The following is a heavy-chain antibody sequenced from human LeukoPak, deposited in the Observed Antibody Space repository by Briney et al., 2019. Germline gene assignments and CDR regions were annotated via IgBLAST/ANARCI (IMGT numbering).Heavy chain of an antibody. CDR1: GFTFSDYY. CDR3: ARDPAGTTAFDI. Sequence: GGSLRLSCAASGFTFSDYYVSWIRQAPGKGLEWVSSISRSSNSIYYADSVKGRFTISRDNSKNTLYLQMNSLRADDTAVYYCARDPAGTTAFDIWGQGTMVTVSS. V-gene: IGHV3-11*04. CDR2: ISRSSNSI. J-gene: IGHJ3*02. D-gene: IGHD1-7*01.